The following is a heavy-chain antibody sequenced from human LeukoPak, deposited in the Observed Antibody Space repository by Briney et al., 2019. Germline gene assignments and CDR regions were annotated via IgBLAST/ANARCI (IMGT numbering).Heavy chain of an antibody. CDR1: GGTFSSYA. CDR3: ASLTYCYDSSGYWDNWFDP. CDR2: IIPILGIA. D-gene: IGHD3-22*01. V-gene: IGHV1-69*04. J-gene: IGHJ5*02. Sequence: SVKVSCKASGGTFSSYAISWVRPAPGQGLEWMGRIIPILGIANYAQKFQGRVTITADKSTSTAYMELSSLRSEDTAVYYCASLTYCYDSSGYWDNWFDPWGQGTLVTVSS.